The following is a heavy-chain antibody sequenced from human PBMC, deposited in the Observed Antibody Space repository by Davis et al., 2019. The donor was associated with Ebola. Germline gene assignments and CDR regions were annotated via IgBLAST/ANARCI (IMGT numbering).Heavy chain of an antibody. CDR1: GGSISSGGYY. D-gene: IGHD3-22*01. J-gene: IGHJ4*02. CDR2: IYYSGST. CDR3: ASGGRHYYDSSGYYN. V-gene: IGHV4-61*08. Sequence: MPSETLSLTCTVSGGSISSGGYYWSWIRQPPGKGLEWIGYIYYSGSTNYNPSLKSRVTISVDTSKNQFSLKLSSVTAADTAVYYCASGGRHYYDSSGYYNWGQGTLVTVSS.